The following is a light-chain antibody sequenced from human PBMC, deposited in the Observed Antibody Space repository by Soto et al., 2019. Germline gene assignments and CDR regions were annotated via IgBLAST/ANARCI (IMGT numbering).Light chain of an antibody. CDR3: QQYNTWHLT. V-gene: IGKV3-15*01. CDR1: QSVSSN. CDR2: DAS. Sequence: ETVMTQSPATLSVSPGERPTLSCRASQSVSSNLAWYQQKPGQAPRLLIYDASTRATGIPARFSGSGSGTEFTLTISRLQSEDFAVYYCQQYNTWHLTFGPGTKVDIK. J-gene: IGKJ3*01.